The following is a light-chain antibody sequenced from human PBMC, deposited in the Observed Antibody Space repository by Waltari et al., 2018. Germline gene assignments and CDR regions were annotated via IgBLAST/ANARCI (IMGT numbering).Light chain of an antibody. CDR1: TGPVTNDHF. J-gene: IGLJ3*02. Sequence: QAVVTQEPSLPVSPGGTVTLTCGSSTGPVTNDHFPYWFQQKPGQAPRALIYDGINRQSCTPARFSASLVGGKAALTLSGAQPEDETVYYCLLSYAGARVFGGGTKLTVL. CDR3: LLSYAGARV. CDR2: DGI. V-gene: IGLV7-46*01.